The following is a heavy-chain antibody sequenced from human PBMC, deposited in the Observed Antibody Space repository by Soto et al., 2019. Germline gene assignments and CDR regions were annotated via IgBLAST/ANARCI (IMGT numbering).Heavy chain of an antibody. V-gene: IGHV3-30-3*01. CDR3: ARAAYYDSSGSPSDY. Sequence: PGGSLRLSCAASGFTFSSYAMHWVRQAPGKGLEWVAVISYDGSNKYYADSVKGRFTISRDNSKNTLYLQMNSLRAEDTAVYYCARAAYYDSSGSPSDYWGQGTLVTVSS. CDR2: ISYDGSNK. D-gene: IGHD3-22*01. CDR1: GFTFSSYA. J-gene: IGHJ4*02.